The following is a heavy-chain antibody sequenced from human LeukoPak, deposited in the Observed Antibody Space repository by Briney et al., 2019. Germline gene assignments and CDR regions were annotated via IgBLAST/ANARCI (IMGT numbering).Heavy chain of an antibody. D-gene: IGHD3-10*01. J-gene: IGHJ4*02. CDR3: ARRYFGSGSYYTDY. Sequence: ASVKVSCKASGYTFTGYYMHWVRQAPGQGLEWMGWINPNSGGTNYAQKFQGRVTMTRDTSISTAYMELSRQRSDDTAVYYCARRYFGSGSYYTDYWGQGTLVTVSS. V-gene: IGHV1-2*02. CDR1: GYTFTGYY. CDR2: INPNSGGT.